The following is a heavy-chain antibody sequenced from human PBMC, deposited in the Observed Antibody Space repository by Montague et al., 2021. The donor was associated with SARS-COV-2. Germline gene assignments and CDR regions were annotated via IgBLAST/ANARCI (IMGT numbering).Heavy chain of an antibody. D-gene: IGHD4-11*01. J-gene: IGHJ6*02. CDR2: IYYSGST. CDR3: ARHASYDYSKDLYYYYYYGVDV. CDR1: GGSVSSSSYY. Sequence: SETLSLTCTVSGGSVSSSSYYWGWIRQPPGKGLEWIGSIYYSGSTYYNPSLKSRVTISVDTSKNQFSLKLSSVTAADTAVYYCARHASYDYSKDLYYYYYYGVDVWGQGTTVTVSS. V-gene: IGHV4-39*01.